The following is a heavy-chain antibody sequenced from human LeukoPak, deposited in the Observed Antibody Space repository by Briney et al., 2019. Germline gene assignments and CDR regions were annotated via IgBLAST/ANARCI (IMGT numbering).Heavy chain of an antibody. CDR2: TSDSAGST. CDR1: GFSFNSYA. Sequence: TGGSLRLSCAASGFSFNSYAMSWVRQAPGKGLEWVSTTSDSAGSTLYADSVKGRFTISRDNSKNTLYLQMTSLRAEDTALYFCAKLGCSHTPCYANWWGPGTLVTVSS. J-gene: IGHJ4*02. V-gene: IGHV3-23*01. CDR3: AKLGCSHTPCYANW. D-gene: IGHD2-2*01.